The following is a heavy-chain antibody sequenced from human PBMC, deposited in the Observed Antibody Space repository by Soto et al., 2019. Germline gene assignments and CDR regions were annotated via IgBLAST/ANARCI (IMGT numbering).Heavy chain of an antibody. J-gene: IGHJ3*02. V-gene: IGHV1-69*13. D-gene: IGHD3-22*01. CDR2: IIPIFGTA. Sequence: ASVKVSCKAYGGTFSSYAISWVRQAPGQGLEWMGGIIPIFGTANYAQKFQGRVTITADESTSTAYMELSSLRSEDTAVYYCAESPPHYYDSSGYAFDIWGQGTMVTVSS. CDR3: AESPPHYYDSSGYAFDI. CDR1: GGTFSSYA.